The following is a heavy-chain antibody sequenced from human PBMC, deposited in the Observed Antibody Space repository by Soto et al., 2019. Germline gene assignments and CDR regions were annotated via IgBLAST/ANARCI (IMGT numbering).Heavy chain of an antibody. CDR1: GGTFSSYA. CDR2: IIPIFGTA. D-gene: IGHD2-21*01. J-gene: IGHJ5*02. CDR3: GRESVVSGILTWFDP. Sequence: SVKVSCKATGGTFSSYAISWVRQPPGQGLEWMGGIIPIFGTANYAQKFQGRITTTADESTSTAYTELSSLRAADTAVYDCGRESVVSGILTWFDPWGQGTQVTVSS. V-gene: IGHV1-69*13.